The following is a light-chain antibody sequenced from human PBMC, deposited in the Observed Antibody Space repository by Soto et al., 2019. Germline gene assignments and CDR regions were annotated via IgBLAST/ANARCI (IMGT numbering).Light chain of an antibody. CDR1: SSDVGSYNL. CDR3: CSYAGSSTSWV. Sequence: ALTQPASVSGSPGQSITISCTGTSSDVGSYNLVSWYQQHPGKAPKLMIYEGSKRPSGVSNRFSGSKSGNTASLTISGLQAEDEADYYCCSYAGSSTSWVFGGGTQLTVL. CDR2: EGS. J-gene: IGLJ3*02. V-gene: IGLV2-23*01.